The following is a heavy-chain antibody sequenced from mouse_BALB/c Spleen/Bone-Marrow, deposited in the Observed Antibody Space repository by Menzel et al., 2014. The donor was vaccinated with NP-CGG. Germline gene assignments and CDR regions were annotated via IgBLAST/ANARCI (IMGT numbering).Heavy chain of an antibody. CDR3: ARRDYAMDY. CDR2: INPGSGGT. V-gene: IGHV1-54*01. J-gene: IGHJ4*01. CDR1: GYAFTNYW. Sequence: VQLQQSGAELVRPGTSVKVSCKASGYAFTNYWIEWVKQRPGQGLEWIGVINPGSGGTNYNEKFKGKATLTADKSSSTAYMQLSSLTSDDSAVYFCARRDYAMDYWGQGTSVTVSS.